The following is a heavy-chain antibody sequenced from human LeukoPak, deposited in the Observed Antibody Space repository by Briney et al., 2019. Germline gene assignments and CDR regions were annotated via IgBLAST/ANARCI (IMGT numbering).Heavy chain of an antibody. CDR2: IYYSGRT. CDR3: ARGRWLPNAFDI. Sequence: SETLSLTCTVSGDSINSYYWNWIRQPPGKGLEWIGYIYYSGRTDYNPSLKSRVTISVDTSKHQFSMKLKSVTAADTAVYFCARGRWLPNAFDIWGQGTMVTVFS. J-gene: IGHJ3*02. V-gene: IGHV4-59*01. CDR1: GDSINSYY. D-gene: IGHD5-24*01.